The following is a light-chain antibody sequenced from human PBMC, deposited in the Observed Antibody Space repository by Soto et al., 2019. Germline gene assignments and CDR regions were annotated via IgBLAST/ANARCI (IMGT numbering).Light chain of an antibody. CDR3: QQYNSYWA. Sequence: DIPMTQSPSTLSASVGDRVTITCRASQSISSWWAWYQQKPGKAPKLLMYDASSLESGVPSRFSGSGSGTEFTLTISSLQPDDFAAYYCQQYNSYWAFGQGTKVEVK. V-gene: IGKV1-5*01. J-gene: IGKJ1*01. CDR2: DAS. CDR1: QSISSW.